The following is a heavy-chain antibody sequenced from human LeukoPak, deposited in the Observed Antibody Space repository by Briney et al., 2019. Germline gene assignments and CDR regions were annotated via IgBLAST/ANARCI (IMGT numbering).Heavy chain of an antibody. V-gene: IGHV3-48*01. CDR3: ARGVHDFWSGAHRFDY. CDR1: GFTFSSYS. Sequence: PGGSLRLSCAASGFTFSSYSMNWVRQAPGEGLEWVSYISSLSGTIYYADSVKGRFTISRDNAKNSLYLQMDSLRAEDTAVYYCARGVHDFWSGAHRFDYWGQGTLVTVSS. CDR2: ISSLSGTI. J-gene: IGHJ4*02. D-gene: IGHD3-3*01.